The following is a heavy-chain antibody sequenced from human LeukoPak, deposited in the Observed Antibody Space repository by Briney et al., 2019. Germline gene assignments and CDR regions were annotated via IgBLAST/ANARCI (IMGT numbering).Heavy chain of an antibody. J-gene: IGHJ1*01. CDR2: ISSSSSYI. CDR3: ARDPREGEYFQH. CDR1: GFTFDDYT. V-gene: IGHV3-21*01. Sequence: PGGSLRLSCAASGFTFDDYTMHWVRQAPGKGLEWVSSISSSSSYIYYADSVKGRFTISRDNAKNSLYLQMNSLRAEDTAVYYCARDPREGEYFQHWGQGTLVTVSS.